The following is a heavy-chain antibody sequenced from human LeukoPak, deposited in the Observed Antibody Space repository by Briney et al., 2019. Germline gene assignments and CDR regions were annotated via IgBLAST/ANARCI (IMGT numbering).Heavy chain of an antibody. Sequence: PSETLSLTCTVSGGSISSYYWSWIRQPPGKGLEWIGYIYYSGSTNYNPSLKSRVTISVDTSKNQFSLKLSSVTAADTAVYYCARGVVAASSGFDYWGQGTLVTVSS. D-gene: IGHD2-15*01. CDR3: ARGVVAASSGFDY. J-gene: IGHJ4*02. V-gene: IGHV4-59*01. CDR1: GGSISSYY. CDR2: IYYSGST.